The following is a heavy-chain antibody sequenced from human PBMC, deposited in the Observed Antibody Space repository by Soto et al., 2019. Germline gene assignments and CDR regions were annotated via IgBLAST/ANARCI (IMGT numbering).Heavy chain of an antibody. J-gene: IGHJ5*02. Sequence: ASVKVSCKASGYTFTGYYMHWVRQAPGQGLEWMGWINPNSGGTNYAQKFQGRVTMTRDTSISTACLELSRLRSDDTAVYFCARGDRSSIFGVINWLQTWGQGTLVTVSS. CDR2: INPNSGGT. D-gene: IGHD3-3*01. V-gene: IGHV1-2*02. CDR1: GYTFTGYY. CDR3: ARGDRSSIFGVINWLQT.